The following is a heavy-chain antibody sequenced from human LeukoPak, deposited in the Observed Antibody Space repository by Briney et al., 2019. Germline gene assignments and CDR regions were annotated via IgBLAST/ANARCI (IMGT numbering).Heavy chain of an antibody. J-gene: IGHJ4*02. V-gene: IGHV3-48*02. Sequence: GGSLRLSCAASGFIFSSFRMNWVRQAPGKGLEWVSYISSSGGTIYYTDSVKGRFTISRDNARNSLDLQMNSLRDEDTAVYYCARESGGRYSFGPWFFDLWGQGTLVTVSS. CDR2: ISSSGGTI. CDR1: GFIFSSFR. D-gene: IGHD5-18*01. CDR3: ARESGGRYSFGPWFFDL.